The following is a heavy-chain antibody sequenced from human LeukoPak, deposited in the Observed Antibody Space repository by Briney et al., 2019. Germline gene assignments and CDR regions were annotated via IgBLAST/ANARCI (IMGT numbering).Heavy chain of an antibody. Sequence: GGSLRLSCAASGFTFSSYGMHWVRQAAGTGREWVSYISLSGSTIYYAASAKGRFTISRDNAQNSLDVQMKSLRAEETAVYYCARGGYYDSSGYYYVGYFHHWGQGTLVTVSS. V-gene: IGHV3-48*04. CDR2: ISLSGSTI. D-gene: IGHD3-22*01. CDR3: ARGGYYDSSGYYYVGYFHH. J-gene: IGHJ1*01. CDR1: GFTFSSYG.